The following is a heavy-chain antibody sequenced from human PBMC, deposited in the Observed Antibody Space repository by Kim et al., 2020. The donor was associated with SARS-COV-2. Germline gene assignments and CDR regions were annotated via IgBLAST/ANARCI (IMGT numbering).Heavy chain of an antibody. Sequence: SYSPSFQGQVTISADKSISTAYLQWSSLKASDTAMYYCARTLWGSGYMDVWGKGTTVTVSS. CDR3: ARTLWGSGYMDV. D-gene: IGHD3-10*01. J-gene: IGHJ6*03. V-gene: IGHV5-51*01.